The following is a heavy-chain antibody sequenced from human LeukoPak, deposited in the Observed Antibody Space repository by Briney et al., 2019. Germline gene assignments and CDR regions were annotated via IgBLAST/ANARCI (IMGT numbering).Heavy chain of an antibody. CDR3: ARDSAWGPEFDY. Sequence: SVKVSCKASGGTFSSYAISWVRQAPGQGLEWMGRIIPIFGTANYAQKFQGRVTITTDESTSTAYMELSSLRSEDTAVCYCARDSAWGPEFDYWGQGTLVTVSS. J-gene: IGHJ4*02. CDR2: IIPIFGTA. V-gene: IGHV1-69*05. CDR1: GGTFSSYA. D-gene: IGHD7-27*01.